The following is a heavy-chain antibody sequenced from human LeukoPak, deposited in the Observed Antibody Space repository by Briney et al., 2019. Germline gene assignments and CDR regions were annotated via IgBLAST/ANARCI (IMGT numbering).Heavy chain of an antibody. D-gene: IGHD6-19*01. CDR3: ATARQWPGAFDV. CDR2: SKNKDYAYST. J-gene: IGHJ3*01. Sequence: GGSLRLSCAASGFTFSDHHMDWVRQAPGKGLEWIGRSKNKDYAYSTVYAASVKGRFTFSRDDPKNSLYLQMNSLTTEDTAVYYCATARQWPGAFDVWGQGTMVTVSS. CDR1: GFTFSDHH. V-gene: IGHV3-72*01.